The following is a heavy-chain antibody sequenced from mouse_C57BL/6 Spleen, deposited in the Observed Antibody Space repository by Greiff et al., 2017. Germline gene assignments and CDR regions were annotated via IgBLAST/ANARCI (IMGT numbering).Heavy chain of an antibody. Sequence: EVQVVESGPELVKPGASVKISCKASGYSFTGYYMNWVKQSPEKSLEWIGEINPSTGGTTYNQKFKAKATLTVDKSSSTAYMQLKSLTSEDSAVYYCASAYDYLDYWGQGTTLTVSS. J-gene: IGHJ2*01. V-gene: IGHV1-42*01. CDR1: GYSFTGYY. CDR2: INPSTGGT. D-gene: IGHD2-3*01. CDR3: ASAYDYLDY.